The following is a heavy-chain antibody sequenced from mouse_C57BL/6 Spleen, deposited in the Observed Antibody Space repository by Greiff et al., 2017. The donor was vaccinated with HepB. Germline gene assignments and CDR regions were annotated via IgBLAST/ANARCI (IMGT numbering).Heavy chain of an antibody. J-gene: IGHJ1*03. V-gene: IGHV1-64*01. CDR1: GYTFTSYW. Sequence: QVQPQQSGAELVKPGASVKLSCKASGYTFTSYWMHWVKQRPGQGLEWIGMIHPNSGSTNYNEKFKSKATLTVDKSSSTAYMQLSSLTSEDSAVYYCARNWDWYFDVWGTGTTVTVSS. CDR2: IHPNSGST. D-gene: IGHD4-1*01. CDR3: ARNWDWYFDV.